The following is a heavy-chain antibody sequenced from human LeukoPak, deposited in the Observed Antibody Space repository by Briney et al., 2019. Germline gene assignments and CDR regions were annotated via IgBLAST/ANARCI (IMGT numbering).Heavy chain of an antibody. V-gene: IGHV4-38-2*02. Sequence: PSETLSLTCTVSGYSISSGYYWGWVRQPPGKGLEWIGSIYHSGSTYYNPSLKSRVTISVDTSKNQFSLKLSSVTAADTAVYYCARSEGSGSYSPSWYYYYYMDVWGKGTTVTISS. J-gene: IGHJ6*03. D-gene: IGHD3-10*01. CDR2: IYHSGST. CDR1: GYSISSGYY. CDR3: ARSEGSGSYSPSWYYYYYMDV.